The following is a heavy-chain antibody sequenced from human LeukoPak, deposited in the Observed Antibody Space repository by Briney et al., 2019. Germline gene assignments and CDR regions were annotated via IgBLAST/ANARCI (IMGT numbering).Heavy chain of an antibody. CDR2: ISSSGRAI. V-gene: IGHV3-48*03. Sequence: GGSLRLSCAGSGFTFSSYEMNWVRQAPGKGLEWVSYISSSGRAIYYADSVKGRFTVSRDNAKNSLYLQMNSLRAEDTAVYYCARCPRWAHFDYWGQGTLVTVS. J-gene: IGHJ4*02. CDR3: ARCPRWAHFDY. D-gene: IGHD4-23*01. CDR1: GFTFSSYE.